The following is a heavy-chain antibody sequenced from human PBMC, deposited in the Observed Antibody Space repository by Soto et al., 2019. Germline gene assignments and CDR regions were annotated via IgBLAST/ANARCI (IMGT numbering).Heavy chain of an antibody. CDR2: ISYDGSNK. CDR3: AGLFPKFGVVRGPYGMDV. Sequence: GGSLRLSCAASGFTFSSYGMHWVRQAPGKGLEWVAVISYDGSNKYYADSVKGRFTISRDNSKNTLYLQMNSLRAEDTAVYYCAGLFPKFGVVRGPYGMDVWGQGTTVTVSS. V-gene: IGHV3-30*03. D-gene: IGHD3-3*01. CDR1: GFTFSSYG. J-gene: IGHJ6*02.